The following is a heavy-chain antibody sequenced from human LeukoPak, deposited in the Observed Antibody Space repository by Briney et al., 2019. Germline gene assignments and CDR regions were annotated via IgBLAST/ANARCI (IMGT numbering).Heavy chain of an antibody. Sequence: GGSLRLSCAASGFTLRSDAMHWVRQAPGKGLEWVAFISFDGNIKYFADSVKGRFTISRDNSKNTVYLQMNSLRAEDTAVYYCAKDLATKYTLHYWGQGTLVTVSS. D-gene: IGHD6-6*01. J-gene: IGHJ4*02. CDR2: ISFDGNIK. CDR3: AKDLATKYTLHY. V-gene: IGHV3-30*18. CDR1: GFTLRSDA.